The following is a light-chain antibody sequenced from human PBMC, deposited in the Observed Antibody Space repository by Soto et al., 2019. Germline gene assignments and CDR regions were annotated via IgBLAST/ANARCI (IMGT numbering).Light chain of an antibody. J-gene: IGKJ1*01. CDR2: KAS. CDR3: QQYNSYQT. Sequence: DIQMTQSPSTLSASVGDRVTITCRASQSISSWLAWYQQKPGKAPKLLIYKASTLESGVPSRFSGSGSGTEFTLTISSLQPDVFATYYCQQYNSYQTFGQGTKVEIK. CDR1: QSISSW. V-gene: IGKV1-5*03.